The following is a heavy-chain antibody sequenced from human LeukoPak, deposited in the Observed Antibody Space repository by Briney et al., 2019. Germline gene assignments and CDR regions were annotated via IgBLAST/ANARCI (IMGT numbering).Heavy chain of an antibody. CDR3: ARDRDYGDFRYYFDY. J-gene: IGHJ4*02. Sequence: ASVKVSCKASGYTFTSYGISWVRQAPGQGLEWMGWISAYNGNTNYAQKLQGRVTMTTDTSTSTAYMELRSLRSDDTAVYYCARDRDYGDFRYYFDYWGQGTLVTVSS. CDR1: GYTFTSYG. CDR2: ISAYNGNT. D-gene: IGHD4-17*01. V-gene: IGHV1-18*01.